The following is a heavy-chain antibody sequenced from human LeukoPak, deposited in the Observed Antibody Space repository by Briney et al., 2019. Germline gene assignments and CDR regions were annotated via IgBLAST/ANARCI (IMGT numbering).Heavy chain of an antibody. J-gene: IGHJ6*02. CDR2: IWYDGSNK. Sequence: GRSLRLSCAASGFAFSSYGMHWVRQAPGKGLEWVAGIWYDGSNKYYADSVKGRFTISRDNSKNTLYLQMNSLRAEDTAVYYCARGHITYYYYGMDVWGQGTTVTVSS. D-gene: IGHD3-10*01. V-gene: IGHV3-33*01. CDR1: GFAFSSYG. CDR3: ARGHITYYYYGMDV.